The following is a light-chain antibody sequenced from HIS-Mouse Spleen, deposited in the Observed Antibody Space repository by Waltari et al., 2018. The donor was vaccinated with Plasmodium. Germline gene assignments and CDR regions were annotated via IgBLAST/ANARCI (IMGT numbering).Light chain of an antibody. Sequence: SYELTQPPSVSVSPGQTASITCSGDKLGGKYACWYQQKPGQAPVLVIYKDSERPSGIPERFSGSSSGTTVTLTISGAQVEDEADYYCYSAADNNLVFGGGTKLTVL. V-gene: IGLV3-27*01. CDR1: KLGGKY. J-gene: IGLJ3*02. CDR2: KDS. CDR3: YSAADNNLV.